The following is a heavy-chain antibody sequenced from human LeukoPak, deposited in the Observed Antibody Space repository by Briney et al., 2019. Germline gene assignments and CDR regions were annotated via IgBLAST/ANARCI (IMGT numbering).Heavy chain of an antibody. CDR3: ARDWSCFDY. CDR2: ISAYNGNT. D-gene: IGHD1-26*01. J-gene: IGHJ4*02. Sequence: ASVKVSCKASGYTFTTYGINWVRQSPGQGLEWMGWISAYNGNTNYAQKLQGRVTMTTDTSTSTAYMELKSLRSDDTAVYYCARDWSCFDYWGQGTLVTVSS. V-gene: IGHV1-18*01. CDR1: GYTFTTYG.